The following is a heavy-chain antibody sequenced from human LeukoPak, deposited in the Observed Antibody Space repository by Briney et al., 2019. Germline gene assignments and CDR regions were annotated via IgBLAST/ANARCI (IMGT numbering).Heavy chain of an antibody. CDR3: ARLMGKEYCSSTSCYKGQTDY. CDR2: IYYSGNT. J-gene: IGHJ4*02. Sequence: SETLSLTCHVSGGSISSSSYYWGWMREPPGKGLEGIGRIYYSGNTYYNPSLKSRVTISVDTSKNQFSLKLSSVTAADTAVYYCARLMGKEYCSSTSCYKGQTDYWGQGTLVTVSS. V-gene: IGHV4-39*01. D-gene: IGHD2-2*02. CDR1: GGSISSSSYY.